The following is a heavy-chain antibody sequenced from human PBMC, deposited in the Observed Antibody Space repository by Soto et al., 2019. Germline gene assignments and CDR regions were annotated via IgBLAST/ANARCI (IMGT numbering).Heavy chain of an antibody. V-gene: IGHV3-33*01. CDR1: GFTFSSYG. D-gene: IGHD3-10*01. CDR3: ARDAYLGSGSYAY. CDR2: IWYDGSNK. Sequence: QVQLVESGGGVVQPGRSLRLSCAASGFTFSSYGMHWVRQAPGKGLEWVALIWYDGSNKNYAGSVKGRFTISRDDSKNTLYLQMNSLRAEDTAVYYCARDAYLGSGSYAYWGQGTLVTVSS. J-gene: IGHJ4*02.